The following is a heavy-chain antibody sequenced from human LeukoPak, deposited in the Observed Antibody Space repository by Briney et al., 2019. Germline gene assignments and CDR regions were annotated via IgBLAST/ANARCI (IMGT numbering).Heavy chain of an antibody. CDR3: AKDIGIGTNYDFWSGLDY. V-gene: IGHV3-9*01. D-gene: IGHD3-3*01. J-gene: IGHJ4*02. CDR1: GFTFDDYA. CDR2: ISWNSGSI. Sequence: PGRSLRLSCAASGFTFDDYAMHWVRQAPGKGLEWVSGISWNSGSIGYADSVKGRFTISRDNAKNSLYLQMNSLRAEDTALYYCAKDIGIGTNYDFWSGLDYWGQGTLVTVSS.